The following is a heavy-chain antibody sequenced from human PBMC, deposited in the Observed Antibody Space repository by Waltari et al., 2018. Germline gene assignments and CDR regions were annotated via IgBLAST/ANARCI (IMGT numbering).Heavy chain of an antibody. Sequence: QVQLQESGPGLVKPSETLSLTCTVSGGSISSYYWSWNRQPPGKGLEWIGYIYYSGSTNYNPSLKSRVTISVDTSKNPFPRKLSSVTAADTAVYYCARGEGDYYMDVWGKGTTVTVSS. J-gene: IGHJ6*03. CDR2: IYYSGST. CDR3: ARGEGDYYMDV. V-gene: IGHV4-59*01. CDR1: GGSISSYY.